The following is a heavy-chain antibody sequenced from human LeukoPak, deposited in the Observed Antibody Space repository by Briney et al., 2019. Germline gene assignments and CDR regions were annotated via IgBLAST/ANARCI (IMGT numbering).Heavy chain of an antibody. D-gene: IGHD3-9*01. CDR2: INHSGST. Sequence: SETLSLTCAVYGGSFSGYCWSWIRQPPGKGLEWIGEINHSGSTNYNPSLKSRVTISVDTSKNQFSLKLSSVTAADTAVYYCARALRYFDWLSAPRWFDPWGQGTLVTVSS. CDR1: GGSFSGYC. J-gene: IGHJ5*02. V-gene: IGHV4-34*01. CDR3: ARALRYFDWLSAPRWFDP.